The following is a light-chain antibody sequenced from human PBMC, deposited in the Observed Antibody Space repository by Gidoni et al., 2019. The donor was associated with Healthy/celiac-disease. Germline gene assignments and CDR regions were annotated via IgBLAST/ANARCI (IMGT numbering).Light chain of an antibody. Sequence: DIVMTQSPDSLAVSLGERATINCKSSQSVLYSSNNKNYLAWYQQKPGQPPKLLIYWASTRESGVPDRFSGSGSGTDFTLSISSLQAEDGAVYYCQQYYSTQYTFXQXTKLEIK. J-gene: IGKJ2*01. CDR1: QSVLYSSNNKNY. CDR2: WAS. CDR3: QQYYSTQYT. V-gene: IGKV4-1*01.